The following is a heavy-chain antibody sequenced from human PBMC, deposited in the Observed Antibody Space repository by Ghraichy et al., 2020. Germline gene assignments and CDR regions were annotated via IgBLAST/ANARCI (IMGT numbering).Heavy chain of an antibody. J-gene: IGHJ5*02. Sequence: SETLSLTCTVSGGSISSSSYYWGWIRQPPGKGLEWIGSIYYSGSTYYNPSLKSRVTISVDTSKNQFSLKLSSVTAADTAVYYCARPQDYYDSSGYLEGLNWFDPWGQGTLVTVSS. V-gene: IGHV4-39*01. CDR1: GGSISSSSYY. CDR2: IYYSGST. D-gene: IGHD3-22*01. CDR3: ARPQDYYDSSGYLEGLNWFDP.